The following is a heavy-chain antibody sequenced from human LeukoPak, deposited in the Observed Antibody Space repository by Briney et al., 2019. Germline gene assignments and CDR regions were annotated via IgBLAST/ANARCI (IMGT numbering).Heavy chain of an antibody. CDR3: ARGTGGRIADFERGFDY. V-gene: IGHV4-59*01. Sequence: PSETLSLTCTVSGGSISSYYWSWIRQPPGKGLEWIGYIYYSGSTNYNPSLKSRVTISVDTSKTQFSLKLSSVTAADTAVYYCARGTGGRIADFERGFDYWGQGTLVTVSS. CDR1: GGSISSYY. J-gene: IGHJ4*02. D-gene: IGHD6-13*01. CDR2: IYYSGST.